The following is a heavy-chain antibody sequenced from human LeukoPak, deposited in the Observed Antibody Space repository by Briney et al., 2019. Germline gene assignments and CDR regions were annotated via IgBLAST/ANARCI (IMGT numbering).Heavy chain of an antibody. V-gene: IGHV4-4*07. CDR3: ARDHHYGSSEYYFDY. Sequence: SETLSLTCTVSGGSISSYYWSWIRQPAGKGLEWIGRIYTSGSTNYNPSLKSRVTMSVDTSKNQFSLKLSSVTAADTAVYYCARDHHYGSSEYYFDYWGQGTLVTVSS. J-gene: IGHJ4*02. CDR2: IYTSGST. CDR1: GGSISSYY. D-gene: IGHD3-10*01.